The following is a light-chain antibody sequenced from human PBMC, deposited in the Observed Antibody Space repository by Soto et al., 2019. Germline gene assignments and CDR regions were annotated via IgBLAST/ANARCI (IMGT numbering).Light chain of an antibody. CDR1: NIGSKS. Sequence: SYELTQPPSVSVAPGKTARVTCGEDNIGSKSVHWYQQKAGQAPVVVIYYDSDRPSGIPERFSGSNSGNTATLTISRVEAGDEADYYCQVWDSSSDHWVFGGGTKLTVL. CDR2: YDS. V-gene: IGLV3-21*04. J-gene: IGLJ3*02. CDR3: QVWDSSSDHWV.